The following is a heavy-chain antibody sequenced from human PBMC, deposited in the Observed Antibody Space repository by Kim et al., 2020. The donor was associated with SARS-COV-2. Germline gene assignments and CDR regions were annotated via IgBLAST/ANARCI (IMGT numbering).Heavy chain of an antibody. CDR3: ARDERSHYDILTGYYKGTNGYGMDV. CDR1: GGSISSYY. J-gene: IGHJ6*02. CDR2: IYTSGST. D-gene: IGHD3-9*01. V-gene: IGHV4-4*07. Sequence: SETLSLTCTVSGGSISSYYWSWIRQPAGKGLEWIGRIYTSGSTNYNPSLKSRVTMSVDTSKNQFSLKLSSVTAADTAVYYCARDERSHYDILTGYYKGTNGYGMDVWGQGTTVTVSS.